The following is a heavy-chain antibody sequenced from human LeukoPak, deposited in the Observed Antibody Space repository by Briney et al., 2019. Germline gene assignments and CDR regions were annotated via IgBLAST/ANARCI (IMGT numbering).Heavy chain of an antibody. CDR1: GGSISSYY. D-gene: IGHD2-21*02. J-gene: IGHJ4*02. Sequence: SETLSLTCTVSGGSISSYYWSWIRQPAGKGLEWIGRIYTSGSTNYNPSLKSRVTMSVDTSKNQFSLKLSSVTAADTAVYYCAIYCGGDCYPDTSYFDYWGQGTLVTVSS. V-gene: IGHV4-4*07. CDR3: AIYCGGDCYPDTSYFDY. CDR2: IYTSGST.